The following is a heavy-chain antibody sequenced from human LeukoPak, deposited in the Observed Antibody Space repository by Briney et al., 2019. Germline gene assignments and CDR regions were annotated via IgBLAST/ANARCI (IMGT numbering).Heavy chain of an antibody. V-gene: IGHV3-74*01. CDR2: INSDGSST. CDR3: ARGGSVATIDY. D-gene: IGHD5-12*01. J-gene: IGHJ4*02. Sequence: GGSLRLSCAASGFTFSSYWMHWVRQAPGKGLVWVSRINSDGSSTSYADSVKGRLTISRDNAKNTLYLQMNSLRAEDTAVYYCARGGSVATIDYWGQGTLVTVSS. CDR1: GFTFSSYW.